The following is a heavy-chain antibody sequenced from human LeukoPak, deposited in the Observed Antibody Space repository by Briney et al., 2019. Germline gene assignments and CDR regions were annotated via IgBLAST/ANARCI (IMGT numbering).Heavy chain of an antibody. Sequence: ASVKVPCKASGYTFTSYYMHWVRQAPGQGLEWMGIINPSGGSTSYAQKFQGRVTMTRDTSTSTVYMELSSLRSEDTAVYYYARDLEDATEDYWGQGTLVTVSS. V-gene: IGHV1-46*01. CDR3: ARDLEDATEDY. CDR1: GYTFTSYY. J-gene: IGHJ4*02. CDR2: INPSGGST.